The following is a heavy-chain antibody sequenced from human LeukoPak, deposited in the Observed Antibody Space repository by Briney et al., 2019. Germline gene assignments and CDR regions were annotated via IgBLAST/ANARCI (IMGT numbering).Heavy chain of an antibody. V-gene: IGHV4-59*01. D-gene: IGHD2-21*02. CDR3: ARVYPYCGGDCYSVGFDP. CDR1: GGSISSYY. Sequence: SETLSLTCTVSGGSISSYYWSWIRQPPRKGLEWIGYIYYSGSTNYNPSLRSRVTISVDTSKNQFSLKLSSVTAADTAVYYCARVYPYCGGDCYSVGFDPWGQGTLVTVSS. J-gene: IGHJ5*02. CDR2: IYYSGST.